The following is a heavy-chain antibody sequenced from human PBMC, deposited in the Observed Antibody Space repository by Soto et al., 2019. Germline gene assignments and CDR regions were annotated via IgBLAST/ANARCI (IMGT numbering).Heavy chain of an antibody. V-gene: IGHV4-39*01. CDR3: ATVRFLEWLLFDP. CDR1: GGSISSSSYY. CDR2: IYYSGST. D-gene: IGHD3-3*01. Sequence: SETLSLTCTVSGGSISSSSYYWGWIRQPPGKGLEWIGSIYYSGSTYYNPSLKSRVTISVDTSKNQFSLKLSSVTAADTAVYYCATVRFLEWLLFDPWGQGTLVTVSS. J-gene: IGHJ5*02.